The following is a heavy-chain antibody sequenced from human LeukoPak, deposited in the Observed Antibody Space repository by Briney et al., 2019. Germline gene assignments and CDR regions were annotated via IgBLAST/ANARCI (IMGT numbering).Heavy chain of an antibody. CDR1: GGSISSYD. Sequence: SETLSLTCTVSGGSISSYDWSWIRQPAGKGLEWIGRIYTRGSTNYNPSLKSRVTISVDTSKNQFSLKLSSVTAADTAVYYCARVTQLVEAVSFDYWGQGTLVTVSS. V-gene: IGHV4-4*07. J-gene: IGHJ4*02. D-gene: IGHD6-13*01. CDR3: ARVTQLVEAVSFDY. CDR2: IYTRGST.